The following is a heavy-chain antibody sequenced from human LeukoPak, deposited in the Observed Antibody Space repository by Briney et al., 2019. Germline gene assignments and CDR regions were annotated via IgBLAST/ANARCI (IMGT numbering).Heavy chain of an antibody. CDR3: VTNYDILTSYRAY. J-gene: IGHJ4*02. V-gene: IGHV4-59*12. Sequence: SETLSLTCTVSGGSISSYYWSWIRQPPGKGLEWIGYIYYSGSTNYNPSLKSRVTISVDTSKNQFSLKLSSVTAADTAVYYCVTNYDILTSYRAYWGQGTLVTVSS. CDR2: IYYSGST. CDR1: GGSISSYY. D-gene: IGHD3-9*01.